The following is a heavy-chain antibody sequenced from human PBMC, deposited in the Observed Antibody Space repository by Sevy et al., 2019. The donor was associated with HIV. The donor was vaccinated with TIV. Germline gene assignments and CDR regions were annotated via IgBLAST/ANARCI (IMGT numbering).Heavy chain of an antibody. CDR1: GFTFSSYA. Sequence: GRSLRLSCAASGFTFSSYAMSWVRQAPGKGLEWVSAISGSGGSTYYADSVKGRFTISRDNSKNTLYLQMNSLRAEDTAVYYCAKANSPSYDFWSGHAEYFQHWGQGTLVTVSS. J-gene: IGHJ1*01. D-gene: IGHD3-3*01. CDR3: AKANSPSYDFWSGHAEYFQH. V-gene: IGHV3-23*01. CDR2: ISGSGGST.